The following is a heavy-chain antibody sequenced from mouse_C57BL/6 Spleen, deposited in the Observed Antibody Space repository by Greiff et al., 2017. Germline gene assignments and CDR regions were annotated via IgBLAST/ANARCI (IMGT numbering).Heavy chain of an antibody. V-gene: IGHV1-66*01. CDR3: AREDFDESMDY. CDR2: IYPGSGNT. J-gene: IGHJ4*01. CDR1: GYSFTSYY. Sequence: VQLQQSGPELVKPGASVKISCKASGYSFTSYYIHWVKQRPGQGLERIGWIYPGSGNTKYNEKFKGKATLTADTSSSTAYMQLSSLTSEDSAVYYCAREDFDESMDYWGQGTSVTVSS.